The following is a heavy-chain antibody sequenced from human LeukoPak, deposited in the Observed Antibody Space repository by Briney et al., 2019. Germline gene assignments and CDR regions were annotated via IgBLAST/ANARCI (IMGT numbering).Heavy chain of an antibody. J-gene: IGHJ4*02. V-gene: IGHV3-30*18. CDR2: ISYGGSNK. CDR3: AKEPEYSSGWYFDY. D-gene: IGHD6-19*01. Sequence: GGSLRLSCAASGFTFSSYGMHWVRQAPGKGLEWVAVISYGGSNKYYADSVKGRFTISRDNSKNTLYLQMNSLRAEDTAVYYCAKEPEYSSGWYFDYWGQGTLVTVSS. CDR1: GFTFSSYG.